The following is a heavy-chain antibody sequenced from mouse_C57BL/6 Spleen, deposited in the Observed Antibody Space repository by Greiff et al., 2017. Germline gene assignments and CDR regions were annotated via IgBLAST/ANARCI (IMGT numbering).Heavy chain of an antibody. CDR2: IDPSDSYT. J-gene: IGHJ3*01. Sequence: VKLQQPGAELVRPGTSVKLSCKASGYTFTSYWMHWVKQRPGQGLEWIGVIDPSDSYTNYNQKFKGKATLTVDTSSSTAYMQLSSLTSEDSAVYYCARLDYDWFAYWGQGTLVTVSA. CDR3: ARLDYDWFAY. CDR1: GYTFTSYW. D-gene: IGHD2-4*01. V-gene: IGHV1-59*01.